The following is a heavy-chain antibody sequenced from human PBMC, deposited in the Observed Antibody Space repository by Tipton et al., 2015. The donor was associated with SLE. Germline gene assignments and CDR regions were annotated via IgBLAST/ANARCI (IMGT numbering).Heavy chain of an antibody. CDR3: AKCVRGKQQLDV. CDR1: GFTFDDYA. D-gene: IGHD6-13*01. Sequence: SLRLSCAASGFTFDDYAMHWLRQAPGKGLEWVSGISWNSGSIGYADSVKGRFTISRDNAKNSLYLQMNSLRAEDTALYYCAKCVRGKQQLDVWGQGTTVVVSS. J-gene: IGHJ6*02. V-gene: IGHV3-9*01. CDR2: ISWNSGSI.